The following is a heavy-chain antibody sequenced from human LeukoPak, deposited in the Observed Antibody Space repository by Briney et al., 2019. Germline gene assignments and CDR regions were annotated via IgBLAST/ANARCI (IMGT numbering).Heavy chain of an antibody. Sequence: PGGSLRLSCAASGSTFSDYYMSWIRQAPGKGLEWVSYISSSGSSIYYADSVKGRFTISRDNAKNSLYLQMNSLRAEDTAVYYCARNRNYFGSGSVSNWFDPWGQGTLVTVSS. D-gene: IGHD3-10*01. CDR3: ARNRNYFGSGSVSNWFDP. CDR1: GSTFSDYY. CDR2: ISSSGSSI. V-gene: IGHV3-11*01. J-gene: IGHJ5*02.